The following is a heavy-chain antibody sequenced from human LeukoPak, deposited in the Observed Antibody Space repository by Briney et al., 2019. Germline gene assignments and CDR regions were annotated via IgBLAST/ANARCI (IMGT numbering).Heavy chain of an antibody. D-gene: IGHD3-3*01. CDR1: GFTFSSYA. CDR2: IGGDAVST. CDR3: AKDLWKADY. Sequence: GGSLRLSCAASGFTFSSYAMSWVRQAPGKGLEWVSAIGGDAVSTYYADSVKGRFSISRDNSKSTLYLQMNSLRADDTAVYYCAKDLWKADYWGQGTLVTVSS. V-gene: IGHV3-23*01. J-gene: IGHJ4*02.